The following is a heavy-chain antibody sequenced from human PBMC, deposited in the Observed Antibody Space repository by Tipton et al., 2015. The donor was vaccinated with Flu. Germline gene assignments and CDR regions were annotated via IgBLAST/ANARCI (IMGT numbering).Heavy chain of an antibody. Sequence: SLRLSCTASGFSFSSHGIHWVRQAPGKGLEWVALIWYDGSKTYYADSVKGRFATSRDNSKNTVFLQMNSLRAEDTAVYYCARTSQQMPPLGYDDFGVWGQGTMVTVSS. CDR2: IWYDGSKT. J-gene: IGHJ3*01. CDR1: GFSFSSHG. D-gene: IGHD2-2*01. CDR3: ARTSQQMPPLGYDDFGV. V-gene: IGHV3-33*01.